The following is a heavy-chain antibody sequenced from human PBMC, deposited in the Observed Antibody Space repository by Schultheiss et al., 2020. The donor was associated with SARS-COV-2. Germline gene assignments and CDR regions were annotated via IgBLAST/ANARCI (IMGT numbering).Heavy chain of an antibody. CDR3: ARVAGGYNSYYYYMDI. J-gene: IGHJ6*03. CDR1: GYTFTSYG. D-gene: IGHD5-24*01. V-gene: IGHV1-18*01. Sequence: ASVKVSCKASGYTFTSYGISWVRQAPGQGLEWMGWISAYNGNTNYAQKLQGRVTMTTDTSTSTAYMELRSLRSDDTAVYYCARVAGGYNSYYYYMDIWGKGTTVTVSS. CDR2: ISAYNGNT.